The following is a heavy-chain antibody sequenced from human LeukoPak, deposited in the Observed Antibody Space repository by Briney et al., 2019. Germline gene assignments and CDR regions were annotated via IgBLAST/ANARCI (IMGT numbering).Heavy chain of an antibody. CDR1: SASISSSKW. CDR2: IYHSGST. CDR3: ARSADSVITRGAFDI. V-gene: IGHV4-4*02. Sequence: SGTLSLTCAVSSASISSSKWWSWVRQPPGKGLDWIGEIYHSGSTNYNPSLKGRVTISVDKSKNQFSLKLSSVTAADTAVYFCARSADSVITRGAFDIWGQGTMVTVSS. J-gene: IGHJ3*02. D-gene: IGHD3-22*01.